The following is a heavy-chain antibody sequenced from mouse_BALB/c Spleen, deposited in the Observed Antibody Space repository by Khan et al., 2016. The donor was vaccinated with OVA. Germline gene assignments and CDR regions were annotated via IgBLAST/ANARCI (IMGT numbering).Heavy chain of an antibody. CDR2: INPRTDYT. Sequence: QVRLQQSGAELARPGASVKMSCKASGYTFTSYTMHWVKQRPRQGLEWIGYINPRTDYTNYNQKFKDKATLTADKSSSTAYMQLSSLTSEDSAVYYCARRLEFYAMDYWGQGTSVTVSS. CDR1: GYTFTSYT. D-gene: IGHD3-2*02. J-gene: IGHJ4*01. CDR3: ARRLEFYAMDY. V-gene: IGHV1-4*01.